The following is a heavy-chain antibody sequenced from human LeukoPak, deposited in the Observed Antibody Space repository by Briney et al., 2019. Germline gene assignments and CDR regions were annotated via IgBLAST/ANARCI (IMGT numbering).Heavy chain of an antibody. CDR1: GFTFSSYS. D-gene: IGHD3-3*01. V-gene: IGHV3-48*01. CDR2: ISSSSSTI. J-gene: IGHJ4*02. CDR3: ASLLEDYDFWSGYYGLSGDFDY. Sequence: GGSLRLSCAASGFTFSSYSMNWVRQAPGKGLEWVSYISSSSSTIYYADSVKGRFTISRDNAKNSLYLQMNSLRAEDTAVYYCASLLEDYDFWSGYYGLSGDFDYWGQGTLVTVSS.